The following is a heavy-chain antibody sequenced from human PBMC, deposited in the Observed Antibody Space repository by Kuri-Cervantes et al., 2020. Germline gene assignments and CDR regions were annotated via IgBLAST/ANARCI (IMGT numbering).Heavy chain of an antibody. CDR3: AREDYGDGAIDY. CDR2: IKQDGSEK. J-gene: IGHJ4*02. V-gene: IGHV3-7*01. CDR1: GFTFDDYG. Sequence: GESLKISCAASGFTFDDYGMSWVRQAPGKGLEWVANIKQDGSEKYYVDSVKGRFTISRDNAKNSLYLQMNSLRAEDTAVYYCAREDYGDGAIDYWGQGTLVTVSS. D-gene: IGHD4-17*01.